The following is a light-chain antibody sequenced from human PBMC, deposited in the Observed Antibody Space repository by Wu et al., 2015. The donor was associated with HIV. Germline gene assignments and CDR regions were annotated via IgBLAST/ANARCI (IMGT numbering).Light chain of an antibody. V-gene: IGKV3-15*01. CDR1: QSVSSN. CDR2: GAS. Sequence: EIVMTQSPATLSVSPGERVTLSCRASQSVSSNLAWYQQRPGQAPRLLIYGASTRATGIPARFSGSGSGTEFTLTISSLQSEDFAVYYCQQYNKWPRTFSQGTKGGNQT. J-gene: IGKJ1*01. CDR3: QQYNKWPRT.